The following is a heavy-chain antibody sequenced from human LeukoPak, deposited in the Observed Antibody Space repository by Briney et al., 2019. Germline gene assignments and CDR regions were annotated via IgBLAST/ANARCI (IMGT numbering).Heavy chain of an antibody. V-gene: IGHV3-23*01. J-gene: IGHJ4*02. D-gene: IGHD3-22*01. CDR1: GFTFSSYA. Sequence: GGSLRLSCAASGFTFSSYAMSWVRQAPGEGLGWVSAISGSGGSTYYADSVKGRFTISRHNSKIPLYLQMNSLRAEDMAVYYCAISLPGPYYYDGSAKGYWGQGTLVTVSS. CDR2: ISGSGGST. CDR3: AISLPGPYYYDGSAKGY.